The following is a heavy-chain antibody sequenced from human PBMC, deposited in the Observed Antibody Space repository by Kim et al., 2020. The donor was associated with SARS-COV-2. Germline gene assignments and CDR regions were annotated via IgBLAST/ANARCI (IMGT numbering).Heavy chain of an antibody. V-gene: IGHV4-59*08. CDR3: ARGAYNSGGYFRG. CDR1: GDSISDSH. CDR2: IYYKGST. D-gene: IGHD3-10*01. J-gene: IGHJ4*02. Sequence: SETLSLTCVVSGDSISDSHWHWIRQPPGKGLEWIGYIYYKGSTSYNPSLKSRVTISSDTSKNHFSLKLTSVTATDTAVYYCARGAYNSGGYFRGWGQGTLVTVSS.